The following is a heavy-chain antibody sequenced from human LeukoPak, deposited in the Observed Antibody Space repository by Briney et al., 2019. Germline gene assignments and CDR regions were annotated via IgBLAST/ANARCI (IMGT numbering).Heavy chain of an antibody. D-gene: IGHD2-8*01. J-gene: IGHJ4*02. CDR1: GYTFTGYY. CDR2: INPNSGGT. CDR3: ARDTYMLSFDY. Sequence: PWASVKVSCKASGYTFTGYYMHWVRQAPGQGLEWMGWINPNSGGTNYAKKFQGRVTMTRDTSISTAYMELSRLRSDDTAVYYCARDTYMLSFDYWGQGTLVTVSS. V-gene: IGHV1-2*02.